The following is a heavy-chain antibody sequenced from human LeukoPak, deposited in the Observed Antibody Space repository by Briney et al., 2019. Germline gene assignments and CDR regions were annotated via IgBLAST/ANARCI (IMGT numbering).Heavy chain of an antibody. CDR3: ATEGLRTGSSPYYFDY. J-gene: IGHJ4*02. CDR1: GYTLNELS. V-gene: IGHV1-24*01. D-gene: IGHD3/OR15-3a*01. CDR2: FDPEDGET. Sequence: SVKVSCKVSGYTLNELSMHWVRQAPGKGLEWMGGFDPEDGETIYAQKFQGRVTMTEDTSTDTAYMELSSLRSEDTAVYYCATEGLRTGSSPYYFDYWGQGTLVTVSS.